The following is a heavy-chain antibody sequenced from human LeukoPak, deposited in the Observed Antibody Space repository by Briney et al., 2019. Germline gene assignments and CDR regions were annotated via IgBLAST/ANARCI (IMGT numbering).Heavy chain of an antibody. Sequence: GGSLRLSCAASGFXFSSYAMHWVRQAPGKGLEYVSAISSNGGSTYYANSVKGRFTISRDNSKNTLYLQMGSLRAEDMAVYYCARDSVQTQDDFWSGYYNWFDPWGQGTLVTVSS. D-gene: IGHD3-3*01. J-gene: IGHJ5*02. CDR2: ISSNGGST. V-gene: IGHV3-64*01. CDR1: GFXFSSYA. CDR3: ARDSVQTQDDFWSGYYNWFDP.